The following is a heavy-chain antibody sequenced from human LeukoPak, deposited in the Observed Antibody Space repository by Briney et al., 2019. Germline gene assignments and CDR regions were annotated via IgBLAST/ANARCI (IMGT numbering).Heavy chain of an antibody. J-gene: IGHJ5*02. Sequence: SETLSLTCTVSGGSISSYYWSWIRQPAGKGLEWIGRIYTSGSTNYNPSLKSRVTMSVDTSKNQFSLKLSSVTAADTAVYYCARGKDHMVRGVSDWFDPLGQGTLVTVSS. D-gene: IGHD3-10*01. CDR3: ARGKDHMVRGVSDWFDP. CDR2: IYTSGST. V-gene: IGHV4-4*07. CDR1: GGSISSYY.